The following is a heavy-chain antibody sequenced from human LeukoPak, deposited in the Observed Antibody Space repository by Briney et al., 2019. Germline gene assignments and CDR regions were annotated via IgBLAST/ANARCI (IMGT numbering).Heavy chain of an antibody. J-gene: IGHJ4*02. D-gene: IGHD3-22*01. V-gene: IGHV3-23*01. CDR2: ISGSGGST. CDR3: AKTTGRYYDSSEGY. CDR1: GFTFSSYA. Sequence: PGGSLRLSCAASGFTFSSYAMSWVRQAPGKGLEWVSAISGSGGSTYYADSVKGRFTISRDNSKNTLYLQMNSLRAEDTAVYYCAKTTGRYYDSSEGYWGQGTLVTVSS.